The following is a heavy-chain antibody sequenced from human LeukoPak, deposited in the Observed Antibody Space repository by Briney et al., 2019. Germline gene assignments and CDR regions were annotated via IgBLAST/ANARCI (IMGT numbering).Heavy chain of an antibody. CDR1: GYTFTGYY. Sequence: GASVKVSCKASGYTFTGYYMHWVLQAPGQGLEWMGRINPNSGGTNYAQKFQGRVTMTRDTSISTAYMELSRLRSDDTAVYYCARDRDFWSGYHSENWFDPWGQGTLVTVSS. CDR3: ARDRDFWSGYHSENWFDP. V-gene: IGHV1-2*06. J-gene: IGHJ5*02. D-gene: IGHD3-3*01. CDR2: INPNSGGT.